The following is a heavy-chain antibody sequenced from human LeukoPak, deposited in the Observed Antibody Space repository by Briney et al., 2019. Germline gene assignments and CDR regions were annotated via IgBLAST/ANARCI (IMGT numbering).Heavy chain of an antibody. J-gene: IGHJ4*02. CDR2: IYYSGST. CDR1: GGSISSYY. V-gene: IGHV4-59*08. CDR3: ARHTCSSTSCPFDY. Sequence: PSETLSLTCTVSGGSISSYYWSWIRQPPGKGLEWIGYIYYSGSTNYNPSLKSPVTISVDTSKNQFSLKLSSVTAADTAVYYCARHTCSSTSCPFDYWGQGTLVSVSS. D-gene: IGHD2-2*01.